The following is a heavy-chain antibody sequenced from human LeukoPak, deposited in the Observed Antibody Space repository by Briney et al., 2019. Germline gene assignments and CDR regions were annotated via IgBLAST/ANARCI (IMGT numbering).Heavy chain of an antibody. Sequence: PGGSLRLSCAASGFTFSSYAMSWVRQAPGKGPEWVSAISGSGGSTYYADSVKGRFTISRDNSKNTLYLQMNSLRAEDTAVYYCAKYIAAAGQYYFDYWGQGTLVTASS. V-gene: IGHV3-23*01. CDR3: AKYIAAAGQYYFDY. CDR1: GFTFSSYA. D-gene: IGHD6-13*01. J-gene: IGHJ4*02. CDR2: ISGSGGST.